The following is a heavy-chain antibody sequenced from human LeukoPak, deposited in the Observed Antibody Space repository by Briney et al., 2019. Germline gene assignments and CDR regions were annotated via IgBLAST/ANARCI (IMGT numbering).Heavy chain of an antibody. V-gene: IGHV4-30-4*08. J-gene: IGHJ4*02. CDR1: GGSISSGDHY. CDR3: ARHVGYCLGSSCRDVVFDH. D-gene: IGHD2-2*03. Sequence: SETLSLTCTVSGGSISSGDHYWSWIRQPPGKGLEWIGYIYYSGSTYYNPSLKSRVTISVDTSKNQFSLKLSSVTAADTAVYYCARHVGYCLGSSCRDVVFDHWGQGTLVPVSS. CDR2: IYYSGST.